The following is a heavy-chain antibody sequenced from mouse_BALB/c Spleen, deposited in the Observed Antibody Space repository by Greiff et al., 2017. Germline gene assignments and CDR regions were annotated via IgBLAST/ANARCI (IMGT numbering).Heavy chain of an antibody. Sequence: EVQRVESGGGLVKLGGSLKLSCAASGFTFSSYYMSWVRQTPEKRLELVAAINSNGGSTYYPDTVKGRFTISRDNAKNTLYLQMSSLKSEDTALYYCARPSYDYGGSWFAYWGQGTLVTVSA. D-gene: IGHD2-4*01. CDR1: GFTFSSYY. CDR3: ARPSYDYGGSWFAY. CDR2: INSNGGST. V-gene: IGHV5-6-2*01. J-gene: IGHJ3*01.